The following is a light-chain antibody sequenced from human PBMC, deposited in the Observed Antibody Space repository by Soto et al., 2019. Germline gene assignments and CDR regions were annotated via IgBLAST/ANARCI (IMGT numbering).Light chain of an antibody. CDR2: GAS. J-gene: IGKJ1*01. Sequence: ETVMTQSPDTLSVSPGESATLSCRASQDVSTNLAWFHQKPGQTPRLVLYGASKRATGIPARFSGSGSGRHFTLTISNLEPEDFAVYYCQQHSHWPPWTFGQGTKVDIK. V-gene: IGKV3-11*02. CDR1: QDVSTN. CDR3: QQHSHWPPWT.